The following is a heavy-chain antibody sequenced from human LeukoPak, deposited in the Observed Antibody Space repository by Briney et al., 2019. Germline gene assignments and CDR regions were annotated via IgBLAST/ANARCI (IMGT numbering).Heavy chain of an antibody. CDR2: ISDMGSI. CDR1: GGSISSYY. J-gene: IGHJ4*02. CDR3: AGHHPRNTVDF. D-gene: IGHD2/OR15-2a*01. V-gene: IGHV4-59*08. Sequence: SETLSLTCTVSGGSISSYYWSWIRQPPGEGLEWIAYISDMGSINYNPALKSQVTISLDTSKNQFSLKLSSVTAADTAVYYCAGHHPRNTVDFWGQGTLVTVSS.